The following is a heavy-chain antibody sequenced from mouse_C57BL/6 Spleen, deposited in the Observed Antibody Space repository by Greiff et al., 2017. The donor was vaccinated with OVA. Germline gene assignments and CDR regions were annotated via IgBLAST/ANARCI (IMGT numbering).Heavy chain of an antibody. CDR3: ARLGPLTGTSY. D-gene: IGHD4-1*01. Sequence: QVQLQQPGAELVRPGSSVKLSCKASGYTFTSYWMDWVKQRPGPGLEWIGHIYPSDSETHYHQKFKDKATLTVDKSSSTAYMQLSSLTSEDSAVYYCARLGPLTGTSYWGQGTTLTVSS. CDR2: IYPSDSET. J-gene: IGHJ2*01. CDR1: GYTFTSYW. V-gene: IGHV1-61*01.